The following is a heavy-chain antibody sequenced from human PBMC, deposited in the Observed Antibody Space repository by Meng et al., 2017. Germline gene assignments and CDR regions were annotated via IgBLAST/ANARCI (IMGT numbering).Heavy chain of an antibody. V-gene: IGHV3-48*03. J-gene: IGHJ4*02. CDR2: ISSSGSTI. CDR3: ARGKRYYYDSSGYYPDY. D-gene: IGHD3-22*01. Sequence: GESLKISCAASRFTFSSYEMNWVRQAPGKGLEWVSYISSSGSTIYYADSVKGRFTISRDNAKNSLYLQMNSLSAEDTAVYYCARGKRYYYDSSGYYPDYWGQGTLVTVSS. CDR1: RFTFSSYE.